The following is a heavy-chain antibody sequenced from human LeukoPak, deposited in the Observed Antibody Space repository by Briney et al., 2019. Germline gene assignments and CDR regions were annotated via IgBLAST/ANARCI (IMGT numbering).Heavy chain of an antibody. J-gene: IGHJ6*02. Sequence: ASVKVSCKASGYTFTSYYMHWVRRAPGQGLEWMGIINPRGGSTSYAQKFQGRVTMTRDTSTSTVYMELSSLRSEDTAVYYCARDLVGGGSYYYYYYGMDVWGQGTTVTVSS. CDR2: INPRGGST. V-gene: IGHV1-46*01. D-gene: IGHD1-26*01. CDR3: ARDLVGGGSYYYYYYGMDV. CDR1: GYTFTSYY.